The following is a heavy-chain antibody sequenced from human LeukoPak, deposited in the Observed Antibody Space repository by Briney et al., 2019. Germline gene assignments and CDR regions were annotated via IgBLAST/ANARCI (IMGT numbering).Heavy chain of an antibody. J-gene: IGHJ5*02. V-gene: IGHV4-34*01. CDR1: GGSFSGYY. D-gene: IGHD3-10*01. Sequence: SETLSLTCAVYGGSFSGYYWSWIRQPPGKGLEWIGEINHSGSTNYNPSLKSRVTISVDTSKNQFSLKLSSVTAADTAVYYCARKPLRRYYGSAWFDPWGQGTLLTVSS. CDR2: INHSGST. CDR3: ARKPLRRYYGSAWFDP.